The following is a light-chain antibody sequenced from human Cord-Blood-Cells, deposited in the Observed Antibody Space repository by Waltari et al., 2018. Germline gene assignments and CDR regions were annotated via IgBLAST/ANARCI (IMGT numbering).Light chain of an antibody. CDR2: EVS. CDR3: SSYAGSNNVV. V-gene: IGLV2-8*01. Sequence: QSALTQPPSASGSPGQSVTISCTGTSSDVGGYNYVSWYQQHPGKAPQLMSYEVSKRPAGGPDRFSGSKSGTTASLTVSGLQAEDEADYYCSSYAGSNNVVFGGGTKLTVL. J-gene: IGLJ2*01. CDR1: SSDVGGYNY.